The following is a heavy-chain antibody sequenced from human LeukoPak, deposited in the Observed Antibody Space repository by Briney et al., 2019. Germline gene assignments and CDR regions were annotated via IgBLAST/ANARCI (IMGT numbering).Heavy chain of an antibody. CDR3: ARGIAAAVKYNWFDP. CDR2: INHSGST. D-gene: IGHD6-13*01. Sequence: PSETLSLTCAVYGGSFSGYYWSWIRQPPGKGLEWIGEINHSGSTNYNPSLKSRVTISVDTSKNQFSLKLSSVTAADTAVYYCARGIAAAVKYNWFDPWGQGTLVTVSS. CDR1: GGSFSGYY. V-gene: IGHV4-34*01. J-gene: IGHJ5*02.